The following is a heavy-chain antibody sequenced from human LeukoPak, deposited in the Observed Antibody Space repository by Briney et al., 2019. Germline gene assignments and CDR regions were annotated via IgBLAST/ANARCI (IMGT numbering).Heavy chain of an antibody. CDR1: GYTFTGYY. J-gene: IGHJ4*02. CDR3: ARDRGRITMVRGVSQAYFDY. D-gene: IGHD3-10*01. V-gene: IGHV1-2*06. Sequence: GASVKVSCTASGYTFTGYYMHWVRQAPGQGLEWMGRINPNSGGTNYAQKFQGRVTMTRDTSISTAYMELSRLRSDDTAVYYCARDRGRITMVRGVSQAYFDYWGQGTLVTVSS. CDR2: INPNSGGT.